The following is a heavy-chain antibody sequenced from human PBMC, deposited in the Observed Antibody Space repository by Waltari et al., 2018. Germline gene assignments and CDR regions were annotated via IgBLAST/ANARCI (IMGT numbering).Heavy chain of an antibody. V-gene: IGHV4-59*08. CDR2: IYYDGNT. CDR1: VNSSDGYY. J-gene: IGHJ4*02. Sequence: QVQLQESGPGLVKPSETLSLTCTVSVNSSDGYYWSWIRQSPGKGLEWIGYIYYDGNTKYSSSLKSRVTISVDRSKKQFSLMMTSVTAADTAVYYCARRPRGGDIHFDYWGQGILVTVSS. D-gene: IGHD3-10*01. CDR3: ARRPRGGDIHFDY.